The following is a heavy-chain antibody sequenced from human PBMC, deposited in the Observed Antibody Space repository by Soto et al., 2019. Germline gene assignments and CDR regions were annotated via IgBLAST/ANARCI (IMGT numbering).Heavy chain of an antibody. J-gene: IGHJ6*02. D-gene: IGHD2-8*01. CDR2: INHSGST. CDR3: ARGERILYKTYDYYGMDV. V-gene: IGHV4-34*01. Sequence: SETLSLTCAVYGGSFSGDYWSWIRQPPGKGRGWIGEINHSGSTNYNPSLKSRVTISVDTSKNQFSLKLSSVTAADTAVYYCARGERILYKTYDYYGMDVGGQGTTVT. CDR1: GGSFSGDY.